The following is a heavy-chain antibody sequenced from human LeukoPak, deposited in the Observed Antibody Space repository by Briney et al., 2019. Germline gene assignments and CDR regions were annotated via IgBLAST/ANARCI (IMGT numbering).Heavy chain of an antibody. CDR3: ARGDILTGYYSVYYYYMDV. CDR1: GYTFTGYY. J-gene: IGHJ6*03. V-gene: IGHV1-2*06. D-gene: IGHD3-9*01. Sequence: ASVKVSCKASGYTFTGYYMHWVRQAPGQGLEWMGRINPNSGGTNYAQKFQGRVTMTRDTSISTAYMKLSRLRSDDTAVYYCARGDILTGYYSVYYYYMDVWGKGTTVTVSS. CDR2: INPNSGGT.